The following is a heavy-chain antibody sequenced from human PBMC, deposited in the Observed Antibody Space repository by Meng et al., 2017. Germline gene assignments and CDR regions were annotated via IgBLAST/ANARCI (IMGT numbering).Heavy chain of an antibody. CDR1: GGTFSSYT. CDR3: ARGVVPAAIPAFDI. J-gene: IGHJ3*02. CDR2: IIPILGIA. D-gene: IGHD2-2*01. Sequence: SVKVSCKASGGTFSSYTISWVRQAPGQGLEWMGRIIPILGIANYAQKFQGRVTITADKSTSTAYMELSSLRSEDTAVYYCARGVVPAAIPAFDIWGQGTMVTVSS. V-gene: IGHV1-69*02.